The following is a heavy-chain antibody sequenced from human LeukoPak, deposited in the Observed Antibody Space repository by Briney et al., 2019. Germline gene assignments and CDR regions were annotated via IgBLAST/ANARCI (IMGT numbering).Heavy chain of an antibody. D-gene: IGHD6-13*01. CDR3: ASDKGYSNNYFDY. Sequence: RPSETLSLTCAVSGGSISTTGCYWAWIRQPPGKGLEWIANIYYSGSTYYNSSLKSRVTISVDTSRNQFSLKLSSVTAADTALYYCASDKGYSNNYFDYWGQGTLVTVSS. CDR1: GGSISTTGCY. J-gene: IGHJ4*01. V-gene: IGHV4-39*01. CDR2: IYYSGST.